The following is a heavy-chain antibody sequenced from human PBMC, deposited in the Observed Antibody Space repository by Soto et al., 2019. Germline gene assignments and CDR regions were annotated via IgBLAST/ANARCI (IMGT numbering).Heavy chain of an antibody. D-gene: IGHD3-22*01. CDR1: GYTVTNYG. J-gene: IGHJ6*02. CDR2: MNPNSGNT. CDR3: AREYYYDSSGYYRHRGGYYYYGMDV. V-gene: IGHV1-8*02. Sequence: ATWRDSCRASGYTVTNYGVSWVRQATGQGPEWMGWMNPNSGNTGYAQKFQGRVTMTRNTSISTAYMELSSLRSEDTAVYYCAREYYYDSSGYYRHRGGYYYYGMDVWGQGTTVTVSS.